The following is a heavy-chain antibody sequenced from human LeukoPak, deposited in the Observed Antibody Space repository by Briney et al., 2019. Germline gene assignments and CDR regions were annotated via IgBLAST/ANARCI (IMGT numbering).Heavy chain of an antibody. V-gene: IGHV3-53*01. J-gene: IGHJ4*02. CDR1: GFTVSSNY. CDR3: ARDLYSSGWYRYFDY. CDR2: IYSGGST. D-gene: IGHD6-19*01. Sequence: GGSLRLSCAASGFTVSSNYMSWVRQAPGKGLEWVSVIYSGGSTYYADSVKGRFTISRDNSKNTLYLQMNSLRAEDTAVYYCARDLYSSGWYRYFDYWGQGTLVTVSS.